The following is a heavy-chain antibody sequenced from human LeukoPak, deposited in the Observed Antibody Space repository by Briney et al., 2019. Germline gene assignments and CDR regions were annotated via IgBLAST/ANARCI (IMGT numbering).Heavy chain of an antibody. J-gene: IGHJ4*02. CDR3: AADRPPITMVRGVIID. D-gene: IGHD3-10*01. Sequence: GTSVKVSCKASGFTFTSSAVQWVRQARGQRLERIGWIVVGSGNTNYAQKFQERVTITRDMSTSTAYMELSSLRSEDTAVYYCAADRPPITMVRGVIIDWGQGTLVTVSS. CDR2: IVVGSGNT. CDR1: GFTFTSSA. V-gene: IGHV1-58*01.